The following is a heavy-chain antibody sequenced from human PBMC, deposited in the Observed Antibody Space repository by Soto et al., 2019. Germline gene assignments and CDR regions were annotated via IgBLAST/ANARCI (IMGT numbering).Heavy chain of an antibody. V-gene: IGHV1-2*04. CDR1: GGTFGSYA. CDR2: INPNSGGT. D-gene: IGHD3-22*01. CDR3: ASSRKYYYDSSGNDAFDI. J-gene: IGHJ3*02. Sequence: ASVKVSCKASGGTFGSYAFSWVRQAPGQGLEWMGGINPNSGGTNYAQKFQGWVTMTRDTSISTAYMELSRLRSDDTAVYYCASSRKYYYDSSGNDAFDIWGQGTMVTVS.